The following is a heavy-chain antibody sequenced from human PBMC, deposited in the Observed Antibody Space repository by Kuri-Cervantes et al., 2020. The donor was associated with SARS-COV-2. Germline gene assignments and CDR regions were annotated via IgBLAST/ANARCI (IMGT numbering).Heavy chain of an antibody. CDR3: ARSGPGAISREDDAFDI. CDR1: GDTFTYRF. D-gene: IGHD2-21*01. V-gene: IGHV1-45*02. J-gene: IGHJ3*02. CDR2: ITPFNGNT. Sequence: SVKDSCKASGDTFTYRFLHWVRQAPGQAPEWMGWITPFNGNTNYAQKFQDRVTITRGRSASTAYMELSSLRSEDTAMYYCARSGPGAISREDDAFDIWGQGTMVTVSS.